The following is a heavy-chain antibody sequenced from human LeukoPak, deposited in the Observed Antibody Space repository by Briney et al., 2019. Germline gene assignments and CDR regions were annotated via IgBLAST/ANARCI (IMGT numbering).Heavy chain of an antibody. CDR3: GRDGLAYSNNLDY. D-gene: IGHD4-11*01. J-gene: IGHJ4*02. V-gene: IGHV3-20*04. CDR1: GFTFDDYG. Sequence: GGSLRLSCAASGFTFDDYGMSWVRQAPGKGLEWVSGINWNGGSTGYADSVKGRFTISRDNAKNSLYLQMNSLRAADTALYYWGRDGLAYSNNLDYGGKEPLVTVSS. CDR2: INWNGGST.